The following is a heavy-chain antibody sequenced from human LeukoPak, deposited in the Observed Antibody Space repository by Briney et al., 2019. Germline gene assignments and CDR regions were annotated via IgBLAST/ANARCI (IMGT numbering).Heavy chain of an antibody. CDR1: GNYW. V-gene: IGHV3-74*01. CDR3: VSFYETY. J-gene: IGHJ4*02. D-gene: IGHD2-2*01. CDR2: INGGGSWT. Sequence: PGGSLRLSCAASGNYWMHWVRQAPGKGLVWVSHINGGGSWTTYADSVKGRFTISKDNAKNTVYLQMTNLRAEDTAVYYCVSFYETYWGRGTLVTVSS.